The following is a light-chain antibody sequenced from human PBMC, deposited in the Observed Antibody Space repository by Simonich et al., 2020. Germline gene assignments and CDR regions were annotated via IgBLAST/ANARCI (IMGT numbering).Light chain of an antibody. V-gene: IGLV2-14*03. Sequence: QSALTQPASVSGSPGQSITISCTGTSSDVGGYNYVSWYQQHPGKAPKLWIYDVSNRPSGVSNRFSGSKSGNTASLTISGLQAEDEADYYCSSYTSSSTWVFGGGTKLTVL. CDR2: DVS. CDR1: SSDVGGYNY. J-gene: IGLJ3*02. CDR3: SSYTSSSTWV.